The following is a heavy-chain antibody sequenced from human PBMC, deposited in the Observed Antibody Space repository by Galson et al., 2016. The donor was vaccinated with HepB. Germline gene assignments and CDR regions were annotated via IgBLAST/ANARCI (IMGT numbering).Heavy chain of an antibody. CDR1: GDSISSSSHY. Sequence: ETLSLTCTVSGDSISSSSHYWGWIRQPPGKGLEWIGSVYYTGSTYLNPSLKSRVIMSVDTSKNQFSLRLTSVTAADTAVYYCARDEDKGWFGDFYPVVDYWGQGTLVTVSS. J-gene: IGHJ4*02. D-gene: IGHD3-10*01. CDR3: ARDEDKGWFGDFYPVVDY. V-gene: IGHV4-39*07. CDR2: VYYTGST.